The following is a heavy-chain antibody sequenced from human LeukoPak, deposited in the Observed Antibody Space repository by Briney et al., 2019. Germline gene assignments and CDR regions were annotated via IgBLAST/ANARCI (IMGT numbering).Heavy chain of an antibody. V-gene: IGHV3-21*06. Sequence: GGSLRLSCAASGFIFSNYGMSWVRQAPGKGLEWVSSISFSSTHIYYADSIQGRFTISRDNAENSLYLQMNSLRAEDTAVYYCARDLGGIRSSGSYWGQGTLVTVSS. CDR3: ARDLGGIRSSGSY. J-gene: IGHJ4*02. D-gene: IGHD6-19*01. CDR1: GFIFSNYG. CDR2: ISFSSTHI.